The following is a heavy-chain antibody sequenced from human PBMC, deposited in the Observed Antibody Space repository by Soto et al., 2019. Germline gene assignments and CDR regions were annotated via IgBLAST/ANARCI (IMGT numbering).Heavy chain of an antibody. CDR1: GFTFSTYW. J-gene: IGHJ5*02. CDR3: ARGGLNGYYKET. Sequence: GGSLRLSCAASGFTFSTYWMHWVRQAPGKGLVWVSRIKSDGSTTNYADSVKGRFTISRDNAKNTVFLQMSSLGAEDTAVYYCARGGLNGYYKETWGQGTPVTVSS. CDR2: IKSDGSTT. D-gene: IGHD3-9*01. V-gene: IGHV3-74*01.